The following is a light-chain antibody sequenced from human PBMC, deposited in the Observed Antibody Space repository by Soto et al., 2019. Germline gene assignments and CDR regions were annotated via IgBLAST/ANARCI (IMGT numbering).Light chain of an antibody. CDR1: SSDVGSYNL. Sequence: QSGLTQPASVSGSPGQSITISCTGTSSDVGSYNLVSWYQQHPGKAPKLMIYEGSKRPSGVSNRFSGSKSGNTASLTISGLQAEDEADYYCCSYAGSSTNRVFGGGTKLTVL. CDR3: CSYAGSSTNRV. J-gene: IGLJ2*01. V-gene: IGLV2-23*01. CDR2: EGS.